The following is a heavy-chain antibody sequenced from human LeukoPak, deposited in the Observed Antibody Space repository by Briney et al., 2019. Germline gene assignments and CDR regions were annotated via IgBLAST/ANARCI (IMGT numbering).Heavy chain of an antibody. D-gene: IGHD2-8*01. Sequence: GSLRLSCAASEFTFVRYAMNWVRQAPGKGLEWVSTISGGGGTTDYADSVKGRFTISRDNSKNTLYLQINSLRAEDTAVYYCAKDRGHCINGVCHNYYYMDVWGTGTTVTVSS. CDR3: AKDRGHCINGVCHNYYYMDV. J-gene: IGHJ6*03. CDR1: EFTFVRYA. CDR2: ISGGGGTT. V-gene: IGHV3-23*01.